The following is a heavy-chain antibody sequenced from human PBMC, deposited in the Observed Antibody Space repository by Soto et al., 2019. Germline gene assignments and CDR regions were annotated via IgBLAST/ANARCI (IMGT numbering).Heavy chain of an antibody. CDR1: GYSFTSYW. D-gene: IGHD1-1*01. CDR3: ARQGYKWNGKAGYYYYGMDV. J-gene: IGHJ6*02. V-gene: IGHV5-51*01. Sequence: PGESLKISCKGSGYSFTSYWIGWVRQMPGKGLEWMGIIYPGDSDTRYSPSFQGQVTISADKSISTAYLQWSSLKASDTAMYYCARQGYKWNGKAGYYYYGMDVWRRGSTVAVSS. CDR2: IYPGDSDT.